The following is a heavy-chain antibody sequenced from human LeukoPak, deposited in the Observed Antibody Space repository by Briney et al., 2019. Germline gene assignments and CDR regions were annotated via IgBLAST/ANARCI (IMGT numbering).Heavy chain of an antibody. Sequence: GGSLRLSCAASGFTFSTYAMHWVRQAPGKGLEWVAVISYDGSNKYYADSVKGRFTISRDNSKNTLSLQMNSLRAEDTAVYYCARDHYGFWSGFFYWGQGTLVAVSS. CDR3: ARDHYGFWSGFFY. D-gene: IGHD3-3*01. CDR1: GFTFSTYA. J-gene: IGHJ4*02. V-gene: IGHV3-30*04. CDR2: ISYDGSNK.